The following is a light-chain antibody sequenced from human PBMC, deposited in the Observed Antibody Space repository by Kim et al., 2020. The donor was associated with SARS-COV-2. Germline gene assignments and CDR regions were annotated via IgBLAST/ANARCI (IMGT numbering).Light chain of an antibody. CDR3: GTWDSSLSAAV. CDR1: SSNIGNNY. J-gene: IGLJ3*02. V-gene: IGLV1-51*01. Sequence: QSVLTQPPSVSAAPGQKVTISCSGSSSNIGNNYVSWYQQLPGTAPQLLIYDNNERPSGIPDRFSGSKSGTSATLDITGLQTGDEADYYCGTWDSSLSAAVFGGGTQLTVL. CDR2: DNN.